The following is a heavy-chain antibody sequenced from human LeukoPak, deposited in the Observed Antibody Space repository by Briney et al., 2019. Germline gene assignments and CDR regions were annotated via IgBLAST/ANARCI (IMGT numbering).Heavy chain of an antibody. Sequence: ASVKLSCKASGYTFTSYDISWVRQATGQGLEWMGWMNPNSGNTRYAQRFQGRVTMTRNTSISTAYMELNSLRSEDTAVYYCARVAVRGVPALGYWGQGTLVTVSS. J-gene: IGHJ4*02. CDR1: GYTFTSYD. CDR3: ARVAVRGVPALGY. V-gene: IGHV1-8*01. CDR2: MNPNSGNT. D-gene: IGHD3-10*01.